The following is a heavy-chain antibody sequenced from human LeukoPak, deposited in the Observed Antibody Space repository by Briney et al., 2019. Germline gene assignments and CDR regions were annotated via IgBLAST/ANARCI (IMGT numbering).Heavy chain of an antibody. D-gene: IGHD1-1*01. J-gene: IGHJ4*02. Sequence: SGTLSLTCAVSGGSISSSNWWSWVRQPPGKGLEWIGEIYHSGSPNYNPSLKSRVTISVDKSRNHFSLNLSSVTAADTAVYYCARININNWHSCDYWGQGTLVTVSS. V-gene: IGHV4-4*02. CDR1: GGSISSSNW. CDR2: IYHSGSP. CDR3: ARININNWHSCDY.